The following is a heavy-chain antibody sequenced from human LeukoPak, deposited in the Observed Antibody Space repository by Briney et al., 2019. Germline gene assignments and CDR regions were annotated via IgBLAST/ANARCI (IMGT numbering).Heavy chain of an antibody. CDR1: GFTFSSYG. Sequence: GGSLRLSCAASGFTFSSYGMSWVRQALGRGLEWVSAISGSGGSTYYADSVKGRFTISRDNSKNTLYLQMNSLRAEDTAVYYCAKGSSTNGVCYLDWGQGTLVTVSS. CDR2: ISGSGGST. V-gene: IGHV3-23*01. D-gene: IGHD2-8*01. J-gene: IGHJ4*02. CDR3: AKGSSTNGVCYLD.